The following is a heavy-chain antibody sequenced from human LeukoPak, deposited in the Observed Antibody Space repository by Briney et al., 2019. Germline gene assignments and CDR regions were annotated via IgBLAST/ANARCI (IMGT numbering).Heavy chain of an antibody. D-gene: IGHD6-13*01. Sequence: ASVKVSCKASGGTFSSYAISWVRQAPGQGLEWMGGIFPIFGTANYAQKFQGRVTITTDESTSTAYMELSSLRSEDTAVYYCASDGIAAAGLDYWGQGTLVTVSS. CDR3: ASDGIAAAGLDY. J-gene: IGHJ4*02. CDR2: IFPIFGTA. CDR1: GGTFSSYA. V-gene: IGHV1-69*05.